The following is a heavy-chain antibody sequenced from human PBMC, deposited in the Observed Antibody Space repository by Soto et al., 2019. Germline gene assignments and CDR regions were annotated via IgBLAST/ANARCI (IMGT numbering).Heavy chain of an antibody. V-gene: IGHV1-69*13. J-gene: IGHJ4*02. CDR3: AARGQGYDPEYYFDY. Sequence: GASVKVSCKASGGTFSSYAISWVRQAPGQGLEWMGGIIPIFGTANYAQKFQGRVTITADESTSTAYMELSSLRSEDTAVHYCAARGQGYDPEYYFDYWGQGTLVTVS. CDR1: GGTFSSYA. D-gene: IGHD5-12*01. CDR2: IIPIFGTA.